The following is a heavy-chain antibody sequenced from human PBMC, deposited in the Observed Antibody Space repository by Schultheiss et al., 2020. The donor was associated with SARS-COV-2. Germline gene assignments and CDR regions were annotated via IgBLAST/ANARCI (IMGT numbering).Heavy chain of an antibody. V-gene: IGHV4-59*01. CDR3: ARPSAITMIVVALRFGAFDI. D-gene: IGHD3-22*01. Sequence: SETLSLTCAVYGGSFSGYYWSWIRQPPGKGLEWIGYIYYSGSTNYNPSLKSRVTISVDTCKNQFSLKLRSVTATDTAVYYCARPSAITMIVVALRFGAFDIWGQGTMVTVSS. J-gene: IGHJ3*02. CDR1: GGSFSGYY. CDR2: IYYSGST.